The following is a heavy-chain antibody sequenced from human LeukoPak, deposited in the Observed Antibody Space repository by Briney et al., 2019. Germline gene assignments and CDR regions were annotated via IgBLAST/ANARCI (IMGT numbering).Heavy chain of an antibody. V-gene: IGHV3-30*18. CDR2: ISYDGSNK. CDR3: AKDKREYCSGGSCDYFDY. CDR1: GFTFRSYG. D-gene: IGHD2-15*01. J-gene: IGHJ4*02. Sequence: GGSLRLSCAASGFTFRSYGMHWVRQAPGKGLEWVAVISYDGSNKYYADSVKGRFTISRDNSKNTLYLQMNSLRAEDTAVYYCAKDKREYCSGGSCDYFDYWGQGTLVTVSS.